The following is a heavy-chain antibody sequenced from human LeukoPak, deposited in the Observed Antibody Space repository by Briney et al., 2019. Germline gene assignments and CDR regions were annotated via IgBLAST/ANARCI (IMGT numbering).Heavy chain of an antibody. CDR1: GFTFNRFY. Sequence: GGSLRLSCSASGFTFNRFYLHWVRQAPGKGLELVSHISSNGATTYYADSVKGRFTISRDNSKNSLYLQMSSLRADDTALYYCLKDRGMGSPDTELFDSWGQGDLVTVSS. CDR2: ISSNGATT. CDR3: LKDRGMGSPDTELFDS. J-gene: IGHJ4*02. D-gene: IGHD3-10*01. V-gene: IGHV3-64D*06.